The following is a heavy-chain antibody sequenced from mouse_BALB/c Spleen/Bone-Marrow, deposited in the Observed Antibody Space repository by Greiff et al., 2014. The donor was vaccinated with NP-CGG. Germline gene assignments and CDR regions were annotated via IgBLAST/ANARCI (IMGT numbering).Heavy chain of an antibody. D-gene: IGHD1-1*01. Sequence: LVEPGASVKISCKASGYSFTDYIMLWVKQSYGKSLEWIGNINPYYGSTSYNLKFKGKATLTVDKSSSTAYMQLNSLTSEDSAVYYCARRDYGSSYGFAYWGQGTLVTVSA. CDR3: ARRDYGSSYGFAY. J-gene: IGHJ3*01. V-gene: IGHV1-39*01. CDR1: GYSFTDYI. CDR2: INPYYGST.